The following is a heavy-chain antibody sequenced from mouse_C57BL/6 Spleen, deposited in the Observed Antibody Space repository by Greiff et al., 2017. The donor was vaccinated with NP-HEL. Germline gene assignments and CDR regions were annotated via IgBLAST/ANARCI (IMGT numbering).Heavy chain of an antibody. D-gene: IGHD2-1*01. J-gene: IGHJ3*01. CDR3: AREGGLLWSSWFAY. CDR1: GYAFSSYW. V-gene: IGHV1-80*01. CDR2: IYPGDGDT. Sequence: QVQLKQSGAELVKPGASVKISCKASGYAFSSYWMNWVKQRPGKGLEWIGQIYPGDGDTNYNGKFKGKATLTADKSSSTAYMQLSSLTSEDSAVYFCAREGGLLWSSWFAYWGQGTLVTVSA.